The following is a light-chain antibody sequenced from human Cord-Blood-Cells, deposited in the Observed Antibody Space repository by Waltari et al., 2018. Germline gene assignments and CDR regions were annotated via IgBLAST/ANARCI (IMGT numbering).Light chain of an antibody. CDR2: QDS. J-gene: IGLJ1*01. CDR1: KLGAKY. CDR3: QAWDSSTYV. V-gene: IGLV3-1*01. Sequence: SYALTQPPSVSVSPGQTASITCSGDKLGAKYACWYQQKPGQSPVLVIYQDSKRPSGIPERFSGSNSGNTATLTISGTQAMDEADYYCQAWDSSTYVFGTGTKVTVL.